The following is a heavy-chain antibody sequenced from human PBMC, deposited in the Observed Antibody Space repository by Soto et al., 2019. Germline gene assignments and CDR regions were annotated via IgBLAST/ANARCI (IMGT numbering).Heavy chain of an antibody. J-gene: IGHJ4*02. CDR1: GFSFSTYT. Sequence: GGSRRLSCAASGFSFSTYTMNWCRQSPGKRLEGVSSIIVASGFINYADSLKGRFTISRDNAKSSLYLQVTSMKVEDTAVYYCARDLEPKVAGFDFWGLGTLVTVSS. CDR3: ARDLEPKVAGFDF. CDR2: IIVASGFI. V-gene: IGHV3-21*01. D-gene: IGHD1-1*01.